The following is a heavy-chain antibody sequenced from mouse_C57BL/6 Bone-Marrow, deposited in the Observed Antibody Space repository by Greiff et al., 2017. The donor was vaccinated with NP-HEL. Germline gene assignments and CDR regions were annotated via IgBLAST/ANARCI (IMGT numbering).Heavy chain of an antibody. CDR1: GFSLTSYG. CDR3: ARHGDHYYGYWYFDV. D-gene: IGHD1-2*01. CDR2: IWSDGST. V-gene: IGHV2-6-1*01. Sequence: VQVVESGPGLVAPSQSLSITCTVSGFSLTSYGVHWVRQPPGKGLEWLVVIWSDGSTTYNSALKSRLSISKDNSKSQVFLKMNSLQTDDTAMYYCARHGDHYYGYWYFDVWGTGTTVTVSS. J-gene: IGHJ1*03.